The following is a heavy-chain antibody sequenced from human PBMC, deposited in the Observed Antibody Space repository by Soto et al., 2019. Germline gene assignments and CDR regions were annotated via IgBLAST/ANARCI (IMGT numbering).Heavy chain of an antibody. V-gene: IGHV4-30-4*08. Sequence: VQLLESGPGLVEPSQTLSLTCNVSGVSITSSHCFWNWIRRHPEKGLEWLGYISSTGKNSFNPSLKGRLIMSLDTSTNHFSLRLTSVTVADTAVYYCDRDRGYSADVDHWGKGILVTVS. J-gene: IGHJ5*02. CDR2: ISSTGKN. CDR3: DRDRGYSADVDH. CDR1: GVSITSSHCF. D-gene: IGHD5-18*01.